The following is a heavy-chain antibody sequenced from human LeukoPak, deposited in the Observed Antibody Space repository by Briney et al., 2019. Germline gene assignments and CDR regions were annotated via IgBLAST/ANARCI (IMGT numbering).Heavy chain of an antibody. CDR3: ARDGTSTDDY. V-gene: IGHV1-18*01. CDR2: ISGNNDNP. J-gene: IGHJ4*02. CDR1: GYTFSNFG. D-gene: IGHD2-2*01. Sequence: ASVKVSCKTSGYTFSNFGISWVRQAPGQGLEWMGWISGNNDNPNYGQKFQGRFTVITDSSTGTAYMELRNLRSDDTAVYYCARDGTSTDDYWGQGTLVTVSS.